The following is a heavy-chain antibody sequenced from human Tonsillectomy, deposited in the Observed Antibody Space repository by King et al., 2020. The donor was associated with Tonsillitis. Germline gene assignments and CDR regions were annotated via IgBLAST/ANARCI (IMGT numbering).Heavy chain of an antibody. V-gene: IGHV1-69*12. D-gene: IGHD6-13*01. CDR1: GGTFSSYA. J-gene: IGHJ6*02. CDR2: IIPIFCTA. CDR3: ASFQQLVLSYGMDV. Sequence: QLVQSGAEVKKPGSSVKVSCKASGGTFSSYAISWVRQAPGQGLEWMGGIIPIFCTANYAPKFQGRVTITADESTSTGYMELSSLRSEDTAVYYCASFQQLVLSYGMDVWGQGTTVTVSS.